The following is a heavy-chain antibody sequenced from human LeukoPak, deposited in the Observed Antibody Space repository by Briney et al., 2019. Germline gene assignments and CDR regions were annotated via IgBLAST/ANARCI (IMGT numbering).Heavy chain of an antibody. CDR3: ARLVLRFLEWSPGKGWFDP. V-gene: IGHV4-4*09. CDR1: GGSISSYY. Sequence: SETLSLTCTVSGGSISSYYWSWIRQPPGKGLEWIGYIYTSGSTNYNPSLKSRVTISVDTSKNQFSLKLSSVTAADTAVYYCARLVLRFLEWSPGKGWFDPWGQGTLVTVSS. J-gene: IGHJ5*02. CDR2: IYTSGST. D-gene: IGHD3-3*01.